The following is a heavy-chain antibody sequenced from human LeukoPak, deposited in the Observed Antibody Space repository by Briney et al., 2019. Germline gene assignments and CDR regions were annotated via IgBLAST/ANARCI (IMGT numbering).Heavy chain of an antibody. CDR1: GYTFTNYD. V-gene: IGHV1-18*01. CDR2: ISAYNGNT. Sequence: ASVKVSCKASGYTFTNYDINWVRQAPGQGLEWMGWISAYNGNTNYAQKLQGRVTMTTDTSTSTAYMELRSLRSDDTAVYYCARDGGAARRTDYGYWGQGTLVTVSS. CDR3: ARDGGAARRTDYGY. J-gene: IGHJ4*02. D-gene: IGHD6-6*01.